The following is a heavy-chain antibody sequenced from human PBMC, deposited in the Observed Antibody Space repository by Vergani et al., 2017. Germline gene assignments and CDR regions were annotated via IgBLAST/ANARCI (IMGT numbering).Heavy chain of an antibody. V-gene: IGHV3-21*01. Sequence: EVQLVESGGGLVKPGGSLRLSCAASGFTFSSYSMNWVRQAPGKGLEWVSSISSSSSYIYYADSVKGRFTISRDNAKNSLYLQMNSLRAEDTAVYYCARRVPYGYYGDYGMDVWGQGTTVTVSS. CDR3: ARRVPYGYYGDYGMDV. CDR2: ISSSSSYI. CDR1: GFTFSSYS. J-gene: IGHJ6*02. D-gene: IGHD4-17*01.